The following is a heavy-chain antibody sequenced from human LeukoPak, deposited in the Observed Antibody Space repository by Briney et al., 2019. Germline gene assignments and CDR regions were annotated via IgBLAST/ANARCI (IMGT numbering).Heavy chain of an antibody. J-gene: IGHJ5*02. CDR3: ARYYGSGSYYPYNWFDP. CDR2: IKQDGSEK. Sequence: GGSLRLSCAASGFTFSSYWMSWVRQAPGKGLEWVANIKQDGSEKYCVDSVKGRFTISRDNAKNSLYLQMNSLRAEDTAVYYCARYYGSGSYYPYNWFDPWGQGTLVTVSS. V-gene: IGHV3-7*01. D-gene: IGHD3-10*01. CDR1: GFTFSSYW.